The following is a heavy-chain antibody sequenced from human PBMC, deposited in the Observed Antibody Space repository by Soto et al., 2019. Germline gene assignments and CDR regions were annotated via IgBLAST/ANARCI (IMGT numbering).Heavy chain of an antibody. CDR3: ARRWGEGRVDY. V-gene: IGHV4-4*02. Sequence: QVQLQESGPGRVKPSGTLSLTCAVSGGSISSSNWWSWVRQPPGKGLEWIGEIYHSGNTNYNPALKSRVTMAVDKSRNQFSQKLSSVTAADTAVYYCARRWGEGRVDYWGQGTLVTVSS. J-gene: IGHJ4*02. CDR1: GGSISSSNW. CDR2: IYHSGNT. D-gene: IGHD3-10*01.